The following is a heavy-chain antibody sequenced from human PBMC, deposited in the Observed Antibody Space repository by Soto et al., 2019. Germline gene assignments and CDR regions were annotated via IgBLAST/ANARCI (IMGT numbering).Heavy chain of an antibody. CDR2: IVPIFGTA. V-gene: IGHV1-69*13. J-gene: IGHJ4*02. D-gene: IGHD3-9*01. CDR3: ATALRYFDWLLGLDY. Sequence: SVKVSCKASGGTFSSYAISWVRQAPGQGLEWMGGIVPIFGTANYAQKFQGRVTITADESTSTAYMELSSLRSEDTAVYYCATALRYFDWLLGLDYWGQGTLVTVSS. CDR1: GGTFSSYA.